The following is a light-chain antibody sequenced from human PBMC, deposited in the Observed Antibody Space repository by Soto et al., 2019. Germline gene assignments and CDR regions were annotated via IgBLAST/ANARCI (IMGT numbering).Light chain of an antibody. CDR1: QSVLYSANNKNY. CDR3: QQYYGVTWT. CDR2: WAY. J-gene: IGKJ1*01. Sequence: DIVMTQSPDSLAVSLGERATFNCKSSQSVLYSANNKNYLAWYQQKPGQPPKLLIYWAYTRESGVPDRFSGSGSGTDFTLTISRLQAEDVGVYYCQQYYGVTWTFGPGTKVEIK. V-gene: IGKV4-1*01.